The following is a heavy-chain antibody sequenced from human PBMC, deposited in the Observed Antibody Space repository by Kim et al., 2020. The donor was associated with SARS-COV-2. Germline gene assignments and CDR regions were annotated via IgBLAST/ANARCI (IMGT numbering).Heavy chain of an antibody. D-gene: IGHD3-9*01. J-gene: IGHJ4*02. Sequence: ASVKVSCTTSDHDFTGFPVNWLRQAPGQRLEWMGWISSLNGQTKNSHRFQGRLTMTRDPSTSTMYLELRSLRPDDTALYYCASGRFHDALTGYVALDYWGQGTLVTVSA. CDR3: ASGRFHDALTGYVALDY. V-gene: IGHV1-18*01. CDR1: DHDFTGFP. CDR2: ISSLNGQT.